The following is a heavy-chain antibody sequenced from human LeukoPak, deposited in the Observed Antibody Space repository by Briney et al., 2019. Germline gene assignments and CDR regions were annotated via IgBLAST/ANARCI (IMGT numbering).Heavy chain of an antibody. CDR3: ARDPGMAVADWFDP. Sequence: PGGSLRLSCAASGFTFSSYSMNWVRQAPGKGLEWVSSISSSSSYIYYADSVKGRFTISRDNAKNSLYLQMNSLRAEDTAVYYCARDPGMAVADWFDPWGQGTLVTVSS. V-gene: IGHV3-21*01. CDR2: ISSSSSYI. D-gene: IGHD6-19*01. CDR1: GFTFSSYS. J-gene: IGHJ5*02.